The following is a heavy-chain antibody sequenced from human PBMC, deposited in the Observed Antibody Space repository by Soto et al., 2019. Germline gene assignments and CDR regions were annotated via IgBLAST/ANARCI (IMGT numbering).Heavy chain of an antibody. D-gene: IGHD5-18*01. CDR1: GFTFSSYA. CDR2: ISYDGSNK. CDR3: ARDRRQLWLQSAYYYYVMDV. V-gene: IGHV3-30-3*01. Sequence: PGGSLKLSCAASGFTFSSYAMHWVRQAQGRGLAWVAVISYDGSNKYYADSVKGRFTISRDNSKNTLYLQMNSLRAEDTAVYYCARDRRQLWLQSAYYYYVMDVWGQGTTVTVSS. J-gene: IGHJ6*02.